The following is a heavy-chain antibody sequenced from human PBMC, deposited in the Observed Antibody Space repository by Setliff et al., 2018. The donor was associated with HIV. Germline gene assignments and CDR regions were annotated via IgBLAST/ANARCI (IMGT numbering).Heavy chain of an antibody. Sequence: GGSLRLSCAASGLSISSNYMSWVRQAPGKGLEWVSIIYSGGDAFYSDSLKGRFTISRDNSRNTLYLQMSSLRADDTAVYYCARVVVVIGSQDYFDYWGQGMLVTVSS. V-gene: IGHV3-66*02. J-gene: IGHJ4*02. CDR3: ARVVVVIGSQDYFDY. CDR2: IYSGGDA. D-gene: IGHD2-21*01. CDR1: GLSISSNY.